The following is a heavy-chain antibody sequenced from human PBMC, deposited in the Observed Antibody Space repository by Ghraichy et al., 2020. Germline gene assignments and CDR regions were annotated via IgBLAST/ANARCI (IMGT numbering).Heavy chain of an antibody. D-gene: IGHD4-17*01. J-gene: IGHJ6*02. Sequence: GGSLRLSCAASGFTFDDYAMHWVRQAPGKGLEWVSGISWNSGSIDYAHSVKGRFTISRDNAKNSLYLQMNSLRTEDTALYYCAKDFRIGDLYYYYCMDVWGQGTTVTVSS. CDR2: ISWNSGSI. V-gene: IGHV3-9*01. CDR1: GFTFDDYA. CDR3: AKDFRIGDLYYYYCMDV.